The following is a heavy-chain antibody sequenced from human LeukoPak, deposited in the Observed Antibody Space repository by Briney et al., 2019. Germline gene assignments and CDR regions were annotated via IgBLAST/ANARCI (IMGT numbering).Heavy chain of an antibody. Sequence: GGSLRLSCTASGFTFGDYAMSWVRQAPGKGLEWVVFIRSKAYGGTTEYAASVKGRFTISRDDSKSIAYLQMNSLNTEDAAVYYCTRAYCGGDCYFQHWGQGTLVTVSS. CDR1: GFTFGDYA. CDR2: IRSKAYGGTT. V-gene: IGHV3-49*04. J-gene: IGHJ1*01. CDR3: TRAYCGGDCYFQH. D-gene: IGHD2-21*02.